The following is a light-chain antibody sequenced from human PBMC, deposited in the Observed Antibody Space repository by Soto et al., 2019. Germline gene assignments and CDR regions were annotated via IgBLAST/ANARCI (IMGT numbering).Light chain of an antibody. V-gene: IGKV1-27*01. Sequence: DLPMTQSPSSLSASVGDRVTITCRASQGFSNYLAWYQQKPGKAPRLLIYAASTLQSGVPSRFSGSESGTDFTLTISSLQPEDVATYYCLNYDSVPLTFDEGTKVEIK. J-gene: IGKJ4*01. CDR1: QGFSNY. CDR3: LNYDSVPLT. CDR2: AAS.